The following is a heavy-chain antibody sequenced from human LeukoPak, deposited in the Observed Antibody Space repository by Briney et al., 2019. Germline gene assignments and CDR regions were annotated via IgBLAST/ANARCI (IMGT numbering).Heavy chain of an antibody. V-gene: IGHV3-21*01. Sequence: GGSLRLSCAASGFTFSSYSMTWVRQTPGKGLEWVSSISSGSSYIYYADSLKGRFTISRDNSKNTLYLQMNSLRAEDTAVYYCARDKLETTWRSDWGQGTLVAVSS. CDR3: ARDKLETTWRSD. CDR2: ISSGSSYI. CDR1: GFTFSSYS. D-gene: IGHD1-1*01. J-gene: IGHJ4*02.